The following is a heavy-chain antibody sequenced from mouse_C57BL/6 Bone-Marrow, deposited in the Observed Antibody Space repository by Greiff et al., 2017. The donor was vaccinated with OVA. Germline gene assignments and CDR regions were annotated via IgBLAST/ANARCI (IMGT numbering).Heavy chain of an antibody. CDR2: SRNKANDYTT. V-gene: IGHV7-1*01. CDR1: GFTFSDFY. D-gene: IGHD4-1*01. Sequence: EVKLVESGGGLVQSGRSLRLSCATSGFTFSDFYMEWVRQAPGKGLEWIAASRNKANDYTTEYSASVKGRFIVSRVTSQSILYLQMNGQRAEDTAIYYCARDAVTGDWYLDDWGTGNTNTVSS. CDR3: ARDAVTGDWYLDD. J-gene: IGHJ1*03.